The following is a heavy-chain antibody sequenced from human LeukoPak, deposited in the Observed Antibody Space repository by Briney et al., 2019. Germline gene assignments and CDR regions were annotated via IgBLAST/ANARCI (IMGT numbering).Heavy chain of an antibody. Sequence: PGRSLRLSCAASGFKFSSYGMHWVRQAPGKGLEWVAVIWYDGSKKYYADSVKGRFTISRDNSKNTLYLQMNSLRAEDTAVYYCAKDEVSSTSCVDYWGQGTLVTVSS. CDR1: GFKFSSYG. D-gene: IGHD2-2*01. CDR2: IWYDGSKK. V-gene: IGHV3-33*06. J-gene: IGHJ4*02. CDR3: AKDEVSSTSCVDY.